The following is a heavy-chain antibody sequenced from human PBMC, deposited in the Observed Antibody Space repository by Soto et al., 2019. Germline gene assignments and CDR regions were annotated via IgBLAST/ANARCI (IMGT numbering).Heavy chain of an antibody. Sequence: QVQLVESGGGVVQPGRSLRLSCAASGFTFRTYVMHWVRQAPGKGLEWVAVIRYDGSNKYYTDSVKGRFTISRDNSKNXXYXQXXSLRAEDTAVYYCARERQDEYDYRGSLEYYYDMDVWGQGTTVTVS. V-gene: IGHV3-33*01. CDR1: GFTFRTYV. D-gene: IGHD4-17*01. CDR2: IRYDGSNK. J-gene: IGHJ6*02. CDR3: ARERQDEYDYRGSLEYYYDMDV.